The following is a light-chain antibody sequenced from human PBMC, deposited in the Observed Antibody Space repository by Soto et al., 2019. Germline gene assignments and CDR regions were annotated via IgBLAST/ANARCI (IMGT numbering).Light chain of an antibody. Sequence: QSVLTQPASVSGSPGQSITISCTGTSSDVGGYNYVSWYQQHPGKAPKLMIYEVSNRPSGVSNRFSGSKSGNTASLTISGPQAEDEADYYCSSFTSGSTLFGTGTKLTVL. CDR1: SSDVGGYNY. CDR2: EVS. V-gene: IGLV2-14*01. CDR3: SSFTSGSTL. J-gene: IGLJ1*01.